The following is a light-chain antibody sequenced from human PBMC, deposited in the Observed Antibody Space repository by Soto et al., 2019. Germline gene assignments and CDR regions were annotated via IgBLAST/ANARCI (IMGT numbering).Light chain of an antibody. J-gene: IGKJ1*01. CDR2: AAS. V-gene: IGKV3-15*01. CDR3: QQYYDWPRT. Sequence: ETVMTQSPATLSVSPGGRATLSCRASQRVSSDLAWYRQKPGQAPRLLIYAASTRATGIPARFSGSGSGTEFTLTISSLQSEDFAVYYCQQYYDWPRTFGQGTKVELK. CDR1: QRVSSD.